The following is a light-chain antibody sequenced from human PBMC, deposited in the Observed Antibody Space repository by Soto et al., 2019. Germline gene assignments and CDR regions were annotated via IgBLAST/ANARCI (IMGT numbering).Light chain of an antibody. J-gene: IGKJ1*01. CDR3: HHYVGSPWA. CDR1: QSVNIF. CDR2: HAS. Sequence: EIVLTQSPGTLSLSPGERATLSCRASQSVNIFLAWFQQKPGQAPRLLIFHASNRATGVPERFSGSGSGTDFTLIFARLEPEDSAVYYCHHYVGSPWAFGQGTRVEIK. V-gene: IGKV3-20*01.